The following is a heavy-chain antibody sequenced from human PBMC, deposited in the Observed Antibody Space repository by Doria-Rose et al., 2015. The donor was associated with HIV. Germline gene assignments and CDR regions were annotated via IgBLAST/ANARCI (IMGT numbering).Heavy chain of an antibody. Sequence: SLTCAVYGVSFSGFYWSWIRQPPGKGLELIGEIDHFGNTNYNPSPKSRVTISMDTSKNQFPPNMTSVTTADTAVYYCARGFSSGPFDYWGQGNLVTVSS. CDR1: GVSFSGFY. V-gene: IGHV4-34*01. CDR3: ARGFSSGPFDY. D-gene: IGHD3-22*01. CDR2: IDHFGNT. J-gene: IGHJ4*02.